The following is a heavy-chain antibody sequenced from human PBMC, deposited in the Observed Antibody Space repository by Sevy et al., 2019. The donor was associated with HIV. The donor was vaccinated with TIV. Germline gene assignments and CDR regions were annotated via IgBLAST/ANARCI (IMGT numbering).Heavy chain of an antibody. V-gene: IGHV3-9*01. D-gene: IGHD2-2*01. CDR1: GFTFDDYG. CDR2: ISWNSGGI. CDR3: VKDKESRVIIPAAMAFYGMDV. Sequence: GGSLRLSCAASGFTFDDYGMHWIRQTPGKGLEWVSSISWNSGGIAYAASVKGRFTISRDNAKNSLYLQMNSLRAEDTALYNCVKDKESRVIIPAAMAFYGMDVWGQGTTVTVSS. J-gene: IGHJ6*02.